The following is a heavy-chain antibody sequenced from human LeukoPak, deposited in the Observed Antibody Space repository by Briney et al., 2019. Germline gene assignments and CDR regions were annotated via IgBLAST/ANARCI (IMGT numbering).Heavy chain of an antibody. Sequence: SETLSLTCAVYGGSLSGYYWSWIRQPPGKGLEWIGEINHSGSTNYNPSLKSRVTISVDTSKNQFSLKLSSVTTADTAVYYCASGSRFYSSSWYRVVFYFDYWGQGTLVTVSS. CDR3: ASGSRFYSSSWYRVVFYFDY. V-gene: IGHV4-34*01. D-gene: IGHD6-13*01. CDR1: GGSLSGYY. CDR2: INHSGST. J-gene: IGHJ4*02.